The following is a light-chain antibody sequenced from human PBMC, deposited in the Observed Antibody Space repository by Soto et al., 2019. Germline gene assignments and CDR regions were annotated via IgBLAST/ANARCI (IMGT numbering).Light chain of an antibody. CDR2: GAS. CDR1: QSVSSSY. J-gene: IGKJ5*01. CDR3: QQYDNWPIT. V-gene: IGKV3-20*01. Sequence: EIVLTQSPGTLSSSPGESATLSCRASQSVSSSYLAWYQQKPGQAPRLLIYGASNRATGIPDRFSGSGSGRDFTLTISRLEPEDFAVYYCQQYDNWPITFGQGTRLEIK.